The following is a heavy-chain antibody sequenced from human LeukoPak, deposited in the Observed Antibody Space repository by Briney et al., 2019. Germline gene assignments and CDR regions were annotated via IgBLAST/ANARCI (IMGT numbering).Heavy chain of an antibody. D-gene: IGHD3-16*01. CDR1: GYTFTSYG. Sequence: SVKLSCTASGYTFTSYGISWGRQAPGQGLEWMGGISAYNGDTNYAQTLQGRVTLTTDTSTSTAYRELRSLRSDDTAVYYCARDFYDYVYYYYYYMDVWGKGTTVTVSS. J-gene: IGHJ6*03. CDR3: ARDFYDYVYYYYYYMDV. CDR2: ISAYNGDT. V-gene: IGHV1-18*01.